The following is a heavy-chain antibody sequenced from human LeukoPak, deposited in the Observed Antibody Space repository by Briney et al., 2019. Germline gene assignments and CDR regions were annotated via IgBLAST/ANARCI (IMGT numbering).Heavy chain of an antibody. Sequence: SETLSLTSAVYGGSFSGDYWSWICNPPGKGREWIGEINHSGSTNYNPSLKSRVTISVDTYKNQFSLKLSSVTAADTAVCYCARGLSLVGATNDYWGQGTLVTVSS. CDR2: INHSGST. CDR1: GGSFSGDY. V-gene: IGHV4-34*01. CDR3: ARGLSLVGATNDY. D-gene: IGHD1-26*01. J-gene: IGHJ4*02.